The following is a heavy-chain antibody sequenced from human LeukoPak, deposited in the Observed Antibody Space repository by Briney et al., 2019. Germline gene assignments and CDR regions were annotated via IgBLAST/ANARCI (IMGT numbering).Heavy chain of an antibody. V-gene: IGHV1-18*01. D-gene: IGHD1-26*01. J-gene: IGHJ3*02. CDR2: ISAYNGNT. Sequence: GASVKVSCRASGYTFTSYGISWVRQAPGQGLEWMGWISAYNGNTNYAQKLQGRVTMTTDTSTSTAYMELRSLRSDDTAVYYCARVSGIVGATQRGAFDIWGQGTMVTVSS. CDR3: ARVSGIVGATQRGAFDI. CDR1: GYTFTSYG.